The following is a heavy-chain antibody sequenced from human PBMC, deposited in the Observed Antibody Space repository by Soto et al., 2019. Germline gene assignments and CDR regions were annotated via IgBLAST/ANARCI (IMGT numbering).Heavy chain of an antibody. CDR2: VNHGGTS. Sequence: SDTLSLTCAFHGGSFSGGYWDWIRQPPGKGLEWIGEVNHGGTSDYNPSLKSRVTISVDTSKNHFSLKLSSVTAADTAVYYCARVFSDSSSCFDPWGQGTLVTVS. J-gene: IGHJ5*02. D-gene: IGHD6-13*01. V-gene: IGHV4-34*09. CDR1: GGSFSGGY. CDR3: ARVFSDSSSCFDP.